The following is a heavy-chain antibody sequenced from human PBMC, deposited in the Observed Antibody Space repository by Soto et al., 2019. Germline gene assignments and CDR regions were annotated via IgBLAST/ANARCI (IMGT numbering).Heavy chain of an antibody. D-gene: IGHD3-3*01. CDR2: ISGSGGST. Sequence: GSLRLSCAASGFTFSSYAMSWVRQAPGKGLEWVSAISGSGGSTYYADSVKGRFTISRDNSKNTLYLQMNSLRAEDTAVYYCAKLQPDSDFWSGYLYYFEYGGQGTMV. V-gene: IGHV3-23*01. J-gene: IGHJ4*02. CDR3: AKLQPDSDFWSGYLYYFEY. CDR1: GFTFSSYA.